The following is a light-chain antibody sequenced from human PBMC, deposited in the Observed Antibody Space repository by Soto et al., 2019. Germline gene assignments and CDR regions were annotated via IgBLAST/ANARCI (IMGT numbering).Light chain of an antibody. Sequence: QSALTQPRSVSGSPGQSVTISCTGTSSDVGGYNYVSWYQLHPGKAPKLMIYDVSKRPSGVPHRFSGSKSGNTASLTISGLQAEDEGDYYFCSYAVTYTRVFGGGTKLTVL. V-gene: IGLV2-11*01. CDR3: CSYAVTYTRV. CDR1: SSDVGGYNY. CDR2: DVS. J-gene: IGLJ3*02.